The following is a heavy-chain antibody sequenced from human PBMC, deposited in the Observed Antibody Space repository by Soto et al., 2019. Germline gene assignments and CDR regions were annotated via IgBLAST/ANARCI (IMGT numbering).Heavy chain of an antibody. Sequence: NPGGSLRLSCAASGFTFSSYSMNWVRQAPGKGLEWVSSISSSSSYIYYADSVKGRFTISRDNAKNSLYLQMNSLRAEDTAVYYCAREGMEAVRFLEWLSANDYYYGMDVWGQGTTVTVSS. CDR2: ISSSSSYI. J-gene: IGHJ6*02. CDR1: GFTFSSYS. CDR3: AREGMEAVRFLEWLSANDYYYGMDV. V-gene: IGHV3-21*01. D-gene: IGHD3-3*01.